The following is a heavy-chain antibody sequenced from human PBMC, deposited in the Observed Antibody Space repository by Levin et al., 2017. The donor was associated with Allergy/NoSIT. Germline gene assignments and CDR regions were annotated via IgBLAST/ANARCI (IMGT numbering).Heavy chain of an antibody. V-gene: IGHV4-59*01. CDR3: ARARIAAAGVLIDY. J-gene: IGHJ4*02. CDR2: IYYSGST. Sequence: ASETLSLTCTVSGGSISSYYWSWIRQPPGKGLEWIGYIYYSGSTNYNPSLKSRVTISVDTSKNQFSLKLSSVTAADTAVYYCARARIAAAGVLIDYWGQGTLVTVSS. D-gene: IGHD6-13*01. CDR1: GGSISSYY.